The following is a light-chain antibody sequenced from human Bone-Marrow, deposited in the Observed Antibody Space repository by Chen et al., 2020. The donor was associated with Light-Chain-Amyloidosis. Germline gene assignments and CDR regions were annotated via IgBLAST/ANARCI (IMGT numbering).Light chain of an antibody. J-gene: IGLJ2*01. V-gene: IGLV3-25*03. CDR1: DLPTKY. Sequence: SYELTQPPSVSVSPGQTARITCSGDDLPTKYAYWYQQNPGQAPVLVIHRDTERPSGFSGRFSGSSSGTTATLTISGVQAEDVADYHCQSADSSDTYEVIFRGGTELTVL. CDR3: QSADSSDTYEVI. CDR2: RDT.